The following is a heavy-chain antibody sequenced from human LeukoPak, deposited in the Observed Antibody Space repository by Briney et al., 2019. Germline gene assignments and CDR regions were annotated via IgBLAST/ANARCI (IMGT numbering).Heavy chain of an antibody. CDR3: ARGGSKSPPGTSYYFDY. CDR2: IWYDGSNK. CDR1: GFTISTYG. D-gene: IGHD3-16*01. Sequence: GGSLRLSCAASGFTISTYGMHWVRQAPGEGLEWVAVIWYDGSNKYYADSVKGRFTISRDNFKNMLYLEMDSLRAEDTALYYCARGGSKSPPGTSYYFDYWGQGTLVTVSS. J-gene: IGHJ4*02. V-gene: IGHV3-33*01.